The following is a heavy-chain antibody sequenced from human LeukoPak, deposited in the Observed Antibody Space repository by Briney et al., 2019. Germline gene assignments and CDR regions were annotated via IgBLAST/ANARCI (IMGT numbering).Heavy chain of an antibody. CDR3: ARANPLDY. CDR1: GYTFTSYG. CDR2: MNPNSGNT. V-gene: IGHV1-8*01. J-gene: IGHJ4*02. Sequence: ASVKVSCKASGYTFTSYGISWVREATGQGLEWMGWMNPNSGNTGYAQKFQGRVTMTRNTSINTAYMELNSLRSEDTAVYYCARANPLDYWGQGTLVTVSS.